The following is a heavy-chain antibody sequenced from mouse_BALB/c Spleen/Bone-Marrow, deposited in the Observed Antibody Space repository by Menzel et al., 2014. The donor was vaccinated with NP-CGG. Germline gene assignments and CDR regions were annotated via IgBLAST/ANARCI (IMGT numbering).Heavy chain of an antibody. D-gene: IGHD2-13*01. CDR1: GYTFTDYD. CDR2: IYPYNGGT. Sequence: VQLQQSGPELVEPGASVKISCKASGYTFTDYDMHWVKQSHGKSLEWIGYIYPYNGGTGYNQKFKSKATLTVDTSSNPAYMELRSLTSEDSAVYYCAREGGHYDALDFWGQGTSVPGSS. J-gene: IGHJ4*01. V-gene: IGHV1S29*02. CDR3: AREGGHYDALDF.